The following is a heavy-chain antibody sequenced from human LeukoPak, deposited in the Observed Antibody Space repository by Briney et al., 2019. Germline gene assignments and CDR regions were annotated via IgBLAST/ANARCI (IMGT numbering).Heavy chain of an antibody. V-gene: IGHV3-7*01. CDR2: IRKDGSNK. CDR3: ARDFWNYFDY. D-gene: IGHD3-3*01. Sequence: QAGGSLRLSCETSGFPFIDHWMNWVRQAPGKGLEWVANIRKDGSNKHYLDSVRGRFIISRDNAKNSLYLHMNSLRVEDTGVYYCARDFWNYFDYWGQGTLVTVSS. J-gene: IGHJ4*02. CDR1: GFPFIDHW.